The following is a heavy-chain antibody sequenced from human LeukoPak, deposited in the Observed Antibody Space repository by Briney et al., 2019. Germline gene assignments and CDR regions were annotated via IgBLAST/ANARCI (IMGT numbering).Heavy chain of an antibody. CDR2: IYYSGST. Sequence: KTSETLSLTCTVSGGSISSGGYYWSWIRQHPGKGLEWIGYIYYSGSTYYNPSLKSRVTISVDTSKNQFSLKLSSVTAADTAVYYCASSYCTNGVCYYRSPYGMDVWGQGTTVTVSS. CDR3: ASSYCTNGVCYYRSPYGMDV. CDR1: GGSISSGGYY. D-gene: IGHD2-8*01. V-gene: IGHV4-31*03. J-gene: IGHJ6*02.